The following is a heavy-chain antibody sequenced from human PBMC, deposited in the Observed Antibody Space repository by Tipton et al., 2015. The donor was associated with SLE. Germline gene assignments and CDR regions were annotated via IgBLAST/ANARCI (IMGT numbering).Heavy chain of an antibody. D-gene: IGHD4-17*01. V-gene: IGHV3-21*01. CDR3: ARGHLDGDPGVGWFDP. CDR2: ISSSSSYI. CDR1: GFSFSSYS. J-gene: IGHJ5*02. Sequence: QLVQSGGGVVQPGRSLRLSCAASGFSFSSYSLNWVRQAPGKGLEWVSSISSSSSYIYYADSLKGRFTISRDNAKNSLYLQMNSLRAEDTAVYYCARGHLDGDPGVGWFDPWGQGTLVTVSS.